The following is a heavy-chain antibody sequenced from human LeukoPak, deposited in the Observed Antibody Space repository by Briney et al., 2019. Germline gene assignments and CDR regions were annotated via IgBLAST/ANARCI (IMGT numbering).Heavy chain of an antibody. Sequence: TGGSLRLSCAASGFTFSSNGMHWVRQTPGKGLDWVAFTRCDESKTGYGDSVRGRFTISRDNSKNTLYLQMNSLTTDDSAVYYCAKARYSGSPALDFWGQGTLVTVSS. D-gene: IGHD1-26*01. V-gene: IGHV3-30*02. CDR3: AKARYSGSPALDF. J-gene: IGHJ4*02. CDR1: GFTFSSNG. CDR2: TRCDESKT.